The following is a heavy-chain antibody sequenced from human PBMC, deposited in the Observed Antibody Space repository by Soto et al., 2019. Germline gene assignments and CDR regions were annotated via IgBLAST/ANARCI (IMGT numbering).Heavy chain of an antibody. CDR2: ISSSSSYI. D-gene: IGHD2-2*01. CDR3: ARKYCSSTSCHHFDY. CDR1: GFTFSSYS. Sequence: EVQLVESGGGLVKPGGSLRLSCAASGFTFSSYSMNWVRQAPGKGLEWVSSISSSSSYIYYADSVKGRFTISRDNAKNSLYLQMNSLRAEDTAVYYCARKYCSSTSCHHFDYWGQGTLVTVSS. V-gene: IGHV3-21*01. J-gene: IGHJ4*02.